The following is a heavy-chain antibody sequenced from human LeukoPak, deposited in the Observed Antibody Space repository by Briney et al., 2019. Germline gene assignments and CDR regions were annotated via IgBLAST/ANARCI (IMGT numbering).Heavy chain of an antibody. CDR1: GFTVSSNY. V-gene: IGHV3-53*01. CDR3: AREAVTRNYFDY. D-gene: IGHD4-17*01. CDR2: IYSGGST. Sequence: GGSLRLSCAASGFTVSSNYMKWVRQAPGKGLEWVSVIYSGGSTYYSDSVKGRFTISRDNSKNTLFLQMNSLRAEDTAVYYCAREAVTRNYFDYWGQGTLVTVSS. J-gene: IGHJ4*02.